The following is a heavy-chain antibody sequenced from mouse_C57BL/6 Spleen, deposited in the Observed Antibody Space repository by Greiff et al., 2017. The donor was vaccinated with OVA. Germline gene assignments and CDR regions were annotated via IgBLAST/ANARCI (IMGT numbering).Heavy chain of an antibody. V-gene: IGHV6-3*01. Sequence: EVKLVESGGGLVQPGGSMKLSCVACGFTFSNYWMNWVRQSPEKGLEWVAQIRLKSDNYATHYAESVKGRFTISRDDSKSSVYLQMNNLRAEDTGIYYCTGDGYYTWFAYWGQGTLVTVSA. CDR1: GFTFSNYW. CDR2: IRLKSDNYAT. D-gene: IGHD2-3*01. CDR3: TGDGYYTWFAY. J-gene: IGHJ3*01.